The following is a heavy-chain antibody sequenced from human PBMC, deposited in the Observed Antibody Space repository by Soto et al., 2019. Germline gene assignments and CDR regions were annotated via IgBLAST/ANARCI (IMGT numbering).Heavy chain of an antibody. CDR3: ARGNYGDLLFDY. CDR1: GGSFSGYY. V-gene: IGHV4-34*01. J-gene: IGHJ4*02. Sequence: SETLSLTCAVYGGSFSGYYWSWIRQPPGKGLEWIGEINHSGSTNYNPSLKSRVTISVDTSKNQFSLKLSSVTAADTAVYYCARGNYGDLLFDYWGQGTLVNVSS. D-gene: IGHD4-17*01. CDR2: INHSGST.